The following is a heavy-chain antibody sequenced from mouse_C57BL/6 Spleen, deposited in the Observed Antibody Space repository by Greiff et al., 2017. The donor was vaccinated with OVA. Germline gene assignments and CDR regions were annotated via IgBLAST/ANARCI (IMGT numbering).Heavy chain of an antibody. J-gene: IGHJ2*01. Sequence: EVQLVESGGGLVQPKGSLKLSCAASGFSFNTYAMNWVRQAPGKGLEWVARIRSKSNNYATYYADSVKDRFTISRDDSESMLYLQMNNLKTEDTAMYYCVRQRITTVVFDYWGQGTTLTVSS. CDR3: VRQRITTVVFDY. D-gene: IGHD1-1*01. CDR2: IRSKSNNYAT. V-gene: IGHV10-1*01. CDR1: GFSFNTYA.